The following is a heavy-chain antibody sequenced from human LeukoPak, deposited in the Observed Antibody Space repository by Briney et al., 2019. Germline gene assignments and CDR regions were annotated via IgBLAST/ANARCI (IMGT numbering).Heavy chain of an antibody. CDR2: IYYSGST. Sequence: PSETLSLTCTVSAGSISSYYWTWIRQPPGKGLEWIGYIYYSGSTNYNPSLKSRVTISVDTSKNQFSLKLSSVTAADTAVYYCARVGRGHSAGLDDWGQGTLVTVSS. CDR3: ARVGRGHSAGLDD. J-gene: IGHJ4*02. D-gene: IGHD3-10*01. CDR1: AGSISSYY. V-gene: IGHV4-59*01.